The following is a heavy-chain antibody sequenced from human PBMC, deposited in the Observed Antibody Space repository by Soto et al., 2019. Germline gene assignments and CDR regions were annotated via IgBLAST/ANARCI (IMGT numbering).Heavy chain of an antibody. CDR3: ASSTPFIAVAGPPRHYYYYMDV. CDR1: GGSISSSSYY. J-gene: IGHJ6*03. D-gene: IGHD6-19*01. CDR2: IYYSGST. V-gene: IGHV4-39*01. Sequence: SETLSLTCTVSGGSISSSSYYWGWIRQPPGKGLEWIGSIYYSGSTYYNPSLKSRVTISVDTSKNQFSLKLSSVTAADTAVYYCASSTPFIAVAGPPRHYYYYMDVWGKGTTVTVSS.